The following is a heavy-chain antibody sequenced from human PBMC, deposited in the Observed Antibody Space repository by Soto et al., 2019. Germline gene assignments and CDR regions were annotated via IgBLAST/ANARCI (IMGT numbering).Heavy chain of an antibody. CDR3: ASHVVVTALAS. Sequence: LSLTCTVSGASISSSSHYWGWIRQPPGKGLEWIGSIYYTGYTYYNASLKSRVTISVDRSENQFSLKLSSVTAADTAVYYCASHVVVTALASWGQGTLVTVSS. CDR1: GASISSSSHY. V-gene: IGHV4-39*01. CDR2: IYYTGYT. D-gene: IGHD2-21*02. J-gene: IGHJ5*02.